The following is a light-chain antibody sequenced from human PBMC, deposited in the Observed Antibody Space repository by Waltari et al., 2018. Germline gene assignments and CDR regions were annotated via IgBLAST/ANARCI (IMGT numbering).Light chain of an antibody. CDR1: SGHSSNI. CDR2: VNSDGSH. Sequence: QLVLTQSPSASASLGASVKLTCTLSSGHSSNIIAWLQPRPGRGPRYLMKVNSDGSHSKGDDIPDRFSGSSSGAERYLIISSLQSEDEADYYCETGGHGTWVFGGGTKLTVL. J-gene: IGLJ3*02. V-gene: IGLV4-69*01. CDR3: ETGGHGTWV.